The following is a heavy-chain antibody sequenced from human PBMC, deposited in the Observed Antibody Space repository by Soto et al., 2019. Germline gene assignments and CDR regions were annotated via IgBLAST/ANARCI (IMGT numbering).Heavy chain of an antibody. V-gene: IGHV1-3*01. Sequence: GASVKVSCKASGYTFTSYAMHWVRQAPGQRLEWMGWINAGNGNTKYSQKFQGRVTITRDTSASTAYMELSSLRSEDTAVYYCARDPTPRYSGYDFDYWGQGTLVTVSS. J-gene: IGHJ4*02. D-gene: IGHD5-12*01. CDR2: INAGNGNT. CDR1: GYTFTSYA. CDR3: ARDPTPRYSGYDFDY.